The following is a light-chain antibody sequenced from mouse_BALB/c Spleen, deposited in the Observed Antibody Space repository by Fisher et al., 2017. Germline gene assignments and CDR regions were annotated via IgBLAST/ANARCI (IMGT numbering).Light chain of an antibody. CDR1: SSVSY. CDR3: HQRSSYPYT. V-gene: IGKV4-68*01. CDR2: LTS. Sequence: IVMTQTPALMSASPGEKVTISCSASSSVSYMYWYQQKPRSSPKPWIYLTSNLASGVPARFSGSGSGTSYSLIISSMEAEDAATYYCHQRSSYPYTFGGGTKLEIK. J-gene: IGKJ2*01.